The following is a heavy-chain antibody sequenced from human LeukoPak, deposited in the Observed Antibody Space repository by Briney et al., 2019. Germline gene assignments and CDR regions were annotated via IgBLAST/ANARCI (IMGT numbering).Heavy chain of an antibody. Sequence: PGGSLRLSCAASGFTFSSYGMHWVRRAPGKGLECVAFIQYDVSSEYYADSVKGRFTVSRDNSKNTLYLQMNSLRAEDTAVYYCAREYSGRCIHAFHSWGQGTMVTVSS. CDR3: AREYSGRCIHAFHS. D-gene: IGHD6-13*01. V-gene: IGHV3-30*02. J-gene: IGHJ3*02. CDR1: GFTFSSYG. CDR2: IQYDVSSE.